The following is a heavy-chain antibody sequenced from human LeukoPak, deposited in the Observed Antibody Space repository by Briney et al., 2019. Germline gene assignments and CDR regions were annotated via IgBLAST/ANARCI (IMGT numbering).Heavy chain of an antibody. CDR2: ISSSGSTI. V-gene: IGHV3-48*03. J-gene: IGHJ6*02. CDR1: GFTFSSYE. CDR3: ARDRGVTTARGMDV. D-gene: IGHD4-11*01. Sequence: GGSLRLSCAASGFTFSSYEMNWVRQAPGKGLEWVSYISSSGSTIYYADSVKGRFTISRDNAKNSLYLQINSLRAEDTAVYYCARDRGVTTARGMDVWGQGTTVTVSS.